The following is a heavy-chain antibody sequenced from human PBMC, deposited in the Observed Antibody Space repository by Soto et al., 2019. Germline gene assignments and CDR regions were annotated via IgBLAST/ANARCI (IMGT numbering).Heavy chain of an antibody. CDR1: GLSLSPYW. J-gene: IGHJ6*02. Sequence: GSLRLSCAASGLSLSPYWMNWVRQAPGKGLVWLAGIKSDGTIANSADSVKGRFTISRDNAQNILYLQMNSLRAEDTAVYYCTRLSGDHFAFFYDAMEVWGRGTTGTVS. CDR2: IKSDGTIA. D-gene: IGHD5-12*01. CDR3: TRLSGDHFAFFYDAMEV. V-gene: IGHV3-74*01.